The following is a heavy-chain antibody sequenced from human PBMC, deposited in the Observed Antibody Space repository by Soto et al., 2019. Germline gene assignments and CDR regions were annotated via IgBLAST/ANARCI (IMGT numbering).Heavy chain of an antibody. V-gene: IGHV3-48*03. J-gene: IGHJ4*02. CDR2: ISSSGSTI. Sequence: GGSLRLSCTTSGFTFSNYDMNWVRQAPGKGLEWVSYISSSGSTIYNADSVKGRFTISRDNAKNSLYPQMNSLRAEDTAVYYCARESEDLTSNFDYWGQGTLVTVSS. CDR3: ARESEDLTSNFDY. CDR1: GFTFSNYD.